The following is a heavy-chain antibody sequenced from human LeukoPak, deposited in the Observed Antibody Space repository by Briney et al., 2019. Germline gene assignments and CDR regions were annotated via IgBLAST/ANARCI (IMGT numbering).Heavy chain of an antibody. V-gene: IGHV1-69*05. CDR2: IIPIFGTA. D-gene: IGHD3-10*01. Sequence: ASVKVSCKASGGTFSSYAISWVRQAPGQGLEWMGGIIPIFGTANYAQKFQGRVTITTDESTSTACMELSSLRSEDTAVYYCARERIFYGSGSYGLAGLFDYWGQGTLVTVSS. J-gene: IGHJ4*02. CDR3: ARERIFYGSGSYGLAGLFDY. CDR1: GGTFSSYA.